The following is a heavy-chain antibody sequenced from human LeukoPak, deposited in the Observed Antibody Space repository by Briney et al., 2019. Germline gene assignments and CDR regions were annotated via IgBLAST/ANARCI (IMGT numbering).Heavy chain of an antibody. CDR3: AADDCSGGIQGCAFGY. V-gene: IGHV1-69*06. J-gene: IGHJ4*02. Sequence: ASVKVSCKASGGTFSSYAISWVRQAPGQGLEWMGGIIPIFGTANYAQKFQGRGTITADKSTSTAYMELSSLRSEDTAVYYCAADDCSGGIQGCAFGYWGQGTLVTVSS. D-gene: IGHD2-15*01. CDR1: GGTFSSYA. CDR2: IIPIFGTA.